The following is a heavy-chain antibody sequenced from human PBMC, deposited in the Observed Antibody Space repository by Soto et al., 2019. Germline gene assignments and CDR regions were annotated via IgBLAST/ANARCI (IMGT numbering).Heavy chain of an antibody. CDR1: GGSISSYY. V-gene: IGHV4-59*08. Sequence: QVQLQESGPGLVKPSETLSLTCTVSGGSISSYYWSWIRQPPGKGLEWIGYIYYSGSTNHNPSLKSRVTISVATSKNQFSLKLSSVTAADTAVYYCARLKIGYYYYYMDVWGKGTTVTVSS. J-gene: IGHJ6*03. CDR2: IYYSGST. CDR3: ARLKIGYYYYYMDV.